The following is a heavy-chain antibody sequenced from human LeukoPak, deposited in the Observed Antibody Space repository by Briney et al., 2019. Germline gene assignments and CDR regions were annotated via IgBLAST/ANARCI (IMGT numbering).Heavy chain of an antibody. D-gene: IGHD2-15*01. Sequence: GRSLRLSCTASGFTFSSCAMCWVRQAPGKGLEWVSAISGSGGSTYYADSVKGRFTISRDNSKNTLYLQMNSLRAEDTAVYYCAKHLVAATRSRFDYWGQGTLVTVSS. CDR1: GFTFSSCA. J-gene: IGHJ4*02. CDR2: ISGSGGST. V-gene: IGHV3-23*01. CDR3: AKHLVAATRSRFDY.